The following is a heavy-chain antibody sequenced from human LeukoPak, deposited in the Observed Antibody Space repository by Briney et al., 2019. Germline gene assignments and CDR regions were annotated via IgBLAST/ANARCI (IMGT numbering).Heavy chain of an antibody. CDR2: ISSSSSYI. CDR1: GFTFSSYS. V-gene: IGHV3-21*01. CDR3: ARDRGNWNYPGAFDI. Sequence: MAGGSLRLSCAASGFTFSSYSMNWVRQAPGKGLEWVSSISSSSSYIYYADSVKGRFTISRDNAKNSLYLQMNSLRVEDTAVYYCARDRGNWNYPGAFDIWGQGTMVTVSS. D-gene: IGHD1-7*01. J-gene: IGHJ3*02.